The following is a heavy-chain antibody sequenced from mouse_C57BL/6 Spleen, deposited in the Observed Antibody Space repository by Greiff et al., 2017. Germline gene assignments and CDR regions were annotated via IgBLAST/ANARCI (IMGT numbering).Heavy chain of an antibody. D-gene: IGHD2-1*01. CDR2: IYPGDGDT. V-gene: IGHV1-82*01. CDR1: GYAFSSSW. J-gene: IGHJ2*01. CDR3: AREVRPYFDY. Sequence: VKLQQSGPELVKPGASVKISCKASGYAFSSSWMNWVKQRPGKGLEWIGRIYPGDGDTNYNGKFKGKATLTADKSSSTAYMQLSSLTSEDSAVYFCAREVRPYFDYWGQGTTLTVSS.